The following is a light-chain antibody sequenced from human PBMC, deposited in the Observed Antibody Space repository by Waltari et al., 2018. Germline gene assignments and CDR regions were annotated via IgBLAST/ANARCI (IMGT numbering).Light chain of an antibody. Sequence: QSVLTQPPSASGTPGQRFTISCSGSRSNIGSNYVYWYQQLPGTAPKLLIYRNNQRPSGVPDRFSGSKSGTSASLAISGLRSEDEADYYCAAWDDSLSGRVFGGGTKVTVL. CDR1: RSNIGSNY. CDR2: RNN. CDR3: AAWDDSLSGRV. V-gene: IGLV1-47*01. J-gene: IGLJ3*02.